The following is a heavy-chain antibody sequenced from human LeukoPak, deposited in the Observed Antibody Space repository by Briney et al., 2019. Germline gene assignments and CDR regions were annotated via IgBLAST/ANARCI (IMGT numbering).Heavy chain of an antibody. CDR3: AILSPRLLWLGEFLN. CDR2: ISGSGGST. V-gene: IGHV3-23*01. D-gene: IGHD3-10*01. Sequence: PGGSLRLSCAASGFTFSSYAMSWVRQAPGKGLEWVSAISGSGGSTYYADSVKGRFTISRDNSKNTLYLQMNSLRAEDTAVYYCAILSPRLLWLGEFLNWGQGTLVTVSS. CDR1: GFTFSSYA. J-gene: IGHJ4*02.